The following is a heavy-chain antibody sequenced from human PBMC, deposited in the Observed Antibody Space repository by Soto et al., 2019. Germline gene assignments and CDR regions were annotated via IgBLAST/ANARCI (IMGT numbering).Heavy chain of an antibody. CDR1: GYTFTSYG. V-gene: IGHV1-18*01. D-gene: IGHD3-22*01. Sequence: QVQLVQSGAEVKKPGSSVKVSCKASGYTFTSYGISWVRQAPGQGLEWMGWISAYNGNTNYAQKLQGRVTMTTDTSTSTAYMELRSLKSDDTAVYYCARVRDYYDSSGYYVDYWGQGTLVTVSS. CDR3: ARVRDYYDSSGYYVDY. CDR2: ISAYNGNT. J-gene: IGHJ4*02.